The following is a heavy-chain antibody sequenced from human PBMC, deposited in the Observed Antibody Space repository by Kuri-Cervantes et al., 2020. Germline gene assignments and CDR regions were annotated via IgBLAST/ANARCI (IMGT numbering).Heavy chain of an antibody. CDR2: IYHSGST. CDR1: GGSVSSGGYY. J-gene: IGHJ4*02. Sequence: SETLSLTCTVSGGSVSSGGYYWSWIRQPPGKGLEWIGEIYHSGSTNYNPSLKSRVTISVDKSKNQSSLKLSSVTAADTAVYYCARVGGQWLVRGFDYWGQGTLVTVSS. CDR3: ARVGGQWLVRGFDY. D-gene: IGHD6-19*01. V-gene: IGHV4-61*08.